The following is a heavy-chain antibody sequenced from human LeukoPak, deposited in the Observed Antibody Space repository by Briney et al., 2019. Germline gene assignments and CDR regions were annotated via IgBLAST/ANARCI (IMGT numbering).Heavy chain of an antibody. Sequence: GGSLRLSCAASGFTFSSYWMSWVRQAPGKGLEWVANIKQDGSEKYYVDSVKGRFTISIDNAENSLYLQMNSLRAEDTAVYYCARGYDFWSGILNVWGQGTLVTVSS. CDR3: ARGYDFWSGILNV. J-gene: IGHJ4*02. CDR1: GFTFSSYW. V-gene: IGHV3-7*04. CDR2: IKQDGSEK. D-gene: IGHD3-3*01.